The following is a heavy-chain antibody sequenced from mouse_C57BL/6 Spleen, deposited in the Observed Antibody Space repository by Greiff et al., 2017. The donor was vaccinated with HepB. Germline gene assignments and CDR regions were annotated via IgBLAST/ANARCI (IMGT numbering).Heavy chain of an antibody. CDR2: INPSTGGT. CDR3: ARNDYYGSSYY. J-gene: IGHJ3*01. CDR1: GYSFTGYY. D-gene: IGHD1-1*01. V-gene: IGHV1-42*01. Sequence: VQLQQSGPELVKPGASVKISCKASGYSFTGYYMNWVKQSPEKSLEWIGEINPSTGGTTYNQKFKAKATLTVDKSSSTAYMQLKSLTSEDSAVYYCARNDYYGSSYYWGQGTLVTVSA.